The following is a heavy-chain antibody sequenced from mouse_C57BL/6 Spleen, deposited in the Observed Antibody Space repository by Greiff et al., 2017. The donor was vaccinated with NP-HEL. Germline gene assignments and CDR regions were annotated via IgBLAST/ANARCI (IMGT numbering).Heavy chain of an antibody. Sequence: QVQLQQPGAELVKPGASVKLSCKASGYTFTSYWMHWVKQRPGQGREWIGMIHPNSGSTNYNEKFKSKATLTVDKSSSTAYMQRSSLTSEGSAVYYCARMAYSNNDYAMDYWGHGTSVTVSS. CDR3: ARMAYSNNDYAMDY. CDR2: IHPNSGST. J-gene: IGHJ4*01. V-gene: IGHV1-64*01. D-gene: IGHD2-5*01. CDR1: GYTFTSYW.